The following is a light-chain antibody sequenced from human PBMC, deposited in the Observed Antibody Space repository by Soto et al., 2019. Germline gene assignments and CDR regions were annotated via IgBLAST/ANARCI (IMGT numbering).Light chain of an antibody. J-gene: IGKJ2*01. Sequence: DIQMTQSPSSLSASVGDRVSITCRASQSISSYLNWYRQKQGKAPKLLIYGSSTLQSGVPSRFSGSGSGTDFTLTISTLQPEDFATYYCQQSFSTPYTFSQGTIVEVK. CDR2: GSS. CDR1: QSISSY. V-gene: IGKV1-39*01. CDR3: QQSFSTPYT.